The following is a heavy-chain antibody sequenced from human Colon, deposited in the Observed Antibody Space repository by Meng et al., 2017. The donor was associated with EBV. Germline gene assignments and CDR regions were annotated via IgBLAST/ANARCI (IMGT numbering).Heavy chain of an antibody. D-gene: IGHD4-17*01. V-gene: IGHV4-34*01. Sequence: QVQIHVWAAGLLKPSETLSLTCAASGGSFSGYYWSWIRQAPGKGLEWIGEINHSGSTKFNPSLESRVSISVDTSENQVSLKLTSVTAADTAVYYCAGRTTVNLRSFDSWGQGTLVTVSS. J-gene: IGHJ4*02. CDR3: AGRTTVNLRSFDS. CDR1: GGSFSGYY. CDR2: INHSGST.